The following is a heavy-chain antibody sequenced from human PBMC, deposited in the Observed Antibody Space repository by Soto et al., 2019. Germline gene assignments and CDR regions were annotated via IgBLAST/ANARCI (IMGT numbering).Heavy chain of an antibody. CDR3: ARLLGITGSTGYYYYYMDV. CDR2: IYYSGST. CDR1: GGSISSSSYY. D-gene: IGHD1-20*01. J-gene: IGHJ6*03. Sequence: QLQLQESGPGLVKPSETLSLTCTVSGGSISSSSYYWGWIRQPPGKGLEWIGSIYYSGSTYYNPSLKSRVTISVDTSKNLFSLKLSSVTAADTAVYYCARLLGITGSTGYYYYYMDVWGKGTTVTVSS. V-gene: IGHV4-39*01.